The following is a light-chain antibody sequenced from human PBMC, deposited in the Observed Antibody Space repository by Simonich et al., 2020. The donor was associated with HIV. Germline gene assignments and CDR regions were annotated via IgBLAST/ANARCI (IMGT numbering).Light chain of an antibody. V-gene: IGKV3-15*01. CDR3: QQYKYWYT. CDR2: GAS. Sequence: MTQSPSSVSASVGDRVTITCRACQGISSNLAWYQQKPVQAPRLLIYGASTRATGIPARFSASGSGTEFTLTITSLQSEDFAVYYCQQYKYWYTFGQGTKLEIK. J-gene: IGKJ2*01. CDR1: QGISSN.